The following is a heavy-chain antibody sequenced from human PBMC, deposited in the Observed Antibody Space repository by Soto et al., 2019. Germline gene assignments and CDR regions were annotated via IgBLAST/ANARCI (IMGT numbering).Heavy chain of an antibody. CDR1: GGTFSSYG. J-gene: IGHJ5*02. Sequence: QVHLVQSGAEVKKPGSSVKVSCKSSGGTFSSYGISWVRQAPGQGLEWMGGIIPVSGTTNYAQKFHDRVTISADASTNTAYMELRSVTSEDTAVYYCATVVRSVPLWGSFDPWGHGTRVTVSS. D-gene: IGHD1-26*01. CDR3: ATVVRSVPLWGSFDP. V-gene: IGHV1-69*01. CDR2: IIPVSGTT.